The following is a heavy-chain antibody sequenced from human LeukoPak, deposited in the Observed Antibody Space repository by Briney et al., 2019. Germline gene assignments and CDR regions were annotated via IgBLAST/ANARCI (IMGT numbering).Heavy chain of an antibody. CDR3: ARGFVEGDYVGRGALGYYFDY. CDR2: INHSGST. CDR1: GGSFSGYY. J-gene: IGHJ4*02. D-gene: IGHD4-23*01. V-gene: IGHV4-34*01. Sequence: SETLSLTCAVYGGSFSGYYWSWIRQPPGKGLEWIGEINHSGSTNYNPSLKSRVTISVDTPKNQFSLKLSSVTAADTAVYYCARGFVEGDYVGRGALGYYFDYWGQGTLVTVSS.